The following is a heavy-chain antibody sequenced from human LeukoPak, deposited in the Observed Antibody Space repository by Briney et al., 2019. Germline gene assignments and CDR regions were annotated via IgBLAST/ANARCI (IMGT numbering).Heavy chain of an antibody. CDR2: ISAYNGNT. V-gene: IGHV1-18*01. CDR1: GYTFTSYG. CDR3: AREVGSYGSEYFDL. J-gene: IGHJ2*01. D-gene: IGHD3-10*01. Sequence: ASVKVSCKASGYTFTSYGISWVRQAPGQGLEWMGWISAYNGNTNYAQKLQGRVTMTTDTSTSTAYMELRSLRSDDTAVYYCAREVGSYGSEYFDLWGRGTLVTVPS.